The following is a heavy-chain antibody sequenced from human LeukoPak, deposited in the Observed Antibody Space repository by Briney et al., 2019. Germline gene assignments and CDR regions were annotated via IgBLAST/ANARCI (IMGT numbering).Heavy chain of an antibody. CDR2: ISGSGGST. J-gene: IGHJ1*01. Sequence: GGSLRLSCAASGFTFSSYAMSWVRQAPGKGLEWVSAISGSGGSTYYADSVKGRFTISRDNSKNPLYLQMNSLRAEDTAVYYCAKDRYYDILTAPRGPPGYFQHWGQGTLVTVSS. CDR1: GFTFSSYA. CDR3: AKDRYYDILTAPRGPPGYFQH. V-gene: IGHV3-23*01. D-gene: IGHD3-9*01.